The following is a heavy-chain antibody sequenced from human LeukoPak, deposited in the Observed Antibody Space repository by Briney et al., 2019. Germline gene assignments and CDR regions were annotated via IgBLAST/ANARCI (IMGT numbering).Heavy chain of an antibody. J-gene: IGHJ4*02. D-gene: IGHD6-19*01. CDR2: IYYSGST. CDR1: GGSXSSYX. CDR3: ARDYYSSGQTDY. V-gene: IGHV4-59*01. Sequence: SLXXXXSGGSXSSYXXSWIRXPPGXXXEWIGYIYYSGSTNYNPSLKSRVTISVDTSKNQFSLKLSSVTAADTAVYYCARDYYSSGQTDYWGQGTLVTVSS.